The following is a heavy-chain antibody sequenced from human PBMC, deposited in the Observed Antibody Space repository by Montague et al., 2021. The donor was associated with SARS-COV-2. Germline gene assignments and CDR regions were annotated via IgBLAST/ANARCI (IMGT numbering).Heavy chain of an antibody. CDR3: VRHEWVADH. CDR2: IYSTGTT. CDR1: SGPLSAYY. Sequence: SETLSLTCEVDSGPLSAYYWSWIRQAPGKGLEWIGSIYSTGTTYYNPSLSSRLTVSIDTSKKMFSLTLTSVTAADTALYYCVRHEWVADHWGQGILVTVSS. J-gene: IGHJ5*02. D-gene: IGHD1-26*01. V-gene: IGHV4-39*01.